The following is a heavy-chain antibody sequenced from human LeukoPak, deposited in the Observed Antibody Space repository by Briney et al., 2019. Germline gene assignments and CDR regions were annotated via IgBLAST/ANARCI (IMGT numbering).Heavy chain of an antibody. CDR2: LNWNGGST. CDR1: GFTFSSYS. Sequence: GGSLRLSCAASGFTFSSYSMNWVRQAPGKGLEWVSGLNWNGGSTGYADSVKGRFTISRDNAKNSLYLQMNSLRAEDTAVYYCARESGYYSGFDYWGQGTLVTVSS. V-gene: IGHV3-20*04. J-gene: IGHJ4*02. D-gene: IGHD3-22*01. CDR3: ARESGYYSGFDY.